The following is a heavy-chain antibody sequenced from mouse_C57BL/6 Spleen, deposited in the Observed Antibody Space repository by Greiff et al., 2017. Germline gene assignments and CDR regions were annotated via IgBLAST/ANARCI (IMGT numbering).Heavy chain of an antibody. CDR1: GYAFSSYW. Sequence: VQLQQSGAELVKPGASVKISCKASGYAFSSYWMNWVKQRPGKGLAWIGQIYPGDGATNYNVKFKGKATLTADKSSSTAYMQLSSLTSEDSAVYFCARSDYGNYVNYAMDYWGQGTSVTVSS. D-gene: IGHD2-1*01. J-gene: IGHJ4*01. CDR3: ARSDYGNYVNYAMDY. V-gene: IGHV1-80*01. CDR2: IYPGDGAT.